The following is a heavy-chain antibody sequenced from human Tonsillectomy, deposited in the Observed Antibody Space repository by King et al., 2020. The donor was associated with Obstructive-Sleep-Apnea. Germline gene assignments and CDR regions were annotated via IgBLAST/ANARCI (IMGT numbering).Heavy chain of an antibody. J-gene: IGHJ3*02. CDR2: IRYDGGNK. V-gene: IGHV3-30*02. D-gene: IGHD1-20*01. CDR1: GFSFNNYG. CDR3: ATLSGTTSGAFDI. Sequence: VQLVESGGGVVQPGRSLRLSCVASGFSFNNYGMHWVRQIPGKGLEWVTFIRYDGGNKEYADSVKGGFTISRENSKNTLYVQMNSLRTEDTAVYYCATLSGTTSGAFDIWGQGTMVTVSS.